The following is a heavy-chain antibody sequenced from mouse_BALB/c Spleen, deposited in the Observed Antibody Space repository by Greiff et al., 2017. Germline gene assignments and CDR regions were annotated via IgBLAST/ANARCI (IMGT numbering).Heavy chain of an antibody. CDR1: GYTFTSYV. CDR3: ARRGTAKNFDV. CDR2: INPYNDGT. V-gene: IGHV1-14*01. D-gene: IGHD1-2*01. Sequence: VQLKESGPELVKPGASVKMSCKASGYTFTSYVMHWVKQKPGQGLEWIGYINPYNDGTKYNEKFKGKATLTSDKSSSTAYMELSSLTSEDSAVYFCARRGTAKNFDVWGAGTTVTVSS. J-gene: IGHJ1*01.